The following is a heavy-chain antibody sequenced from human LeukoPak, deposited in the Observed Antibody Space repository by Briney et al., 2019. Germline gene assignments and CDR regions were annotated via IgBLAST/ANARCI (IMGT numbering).Heavy chain of an antibody. Sequence: GGSLRLSCAASGFTFSSYAMSWVRQAPGKGLEWVSAISGSGGSTYYADSVKGRFTISRDNSKNTLYLQMNSLRAEDTAVYYCAKDSSLWFGESYNWFDPWGQGTLVTVSS. CDR1: GFTFSSYA. CDR3: AKDSSLWFGESYNWFDP. V-gene: IGHV3-23*01. D-gene: IGHD3-10*01. J-gene: IGHJ5*02. CDR2: ISGSGGST.